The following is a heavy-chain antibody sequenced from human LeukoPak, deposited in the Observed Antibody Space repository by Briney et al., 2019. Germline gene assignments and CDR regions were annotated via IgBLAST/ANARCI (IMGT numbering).Heavy chain of an antibody. V-gene: IGHV3-9*01. CDR1: TFTFSSYN. CDR2: ISWNSGSI. Sequence: GGSLRLSCAASTFTFSSYNMNWVRQAPGKGLEWVSGISWNSGSIGYADSVKGRFTISRDNAKNSLYLQMNSLRAEDTALYYCAKSAGYYKTSEYYFDYWGQGTLVTVSS. J-gene: IGHJ4*02. CDR3: AKSAGYYKTSEYYFDY. D-gene: IGHD3-9*01.